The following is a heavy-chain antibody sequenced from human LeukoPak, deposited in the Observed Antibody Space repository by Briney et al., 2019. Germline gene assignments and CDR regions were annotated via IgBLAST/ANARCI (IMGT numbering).Heavy chain of an antibody. CDR2: ISYSGTT. D-gene: IGHD1-1*01. J-gene: IGHJ4*02. V-gene: IGHV4-39*01. CDR1: GGSISSNSFY. Sequence: SETLSLTCTVSGGSISSNSFYWDWTRQPPGKGLEWIGTISYSGTTDYNPSLRSRVTISVDTSKNQFSLKLSSVTAADTAVYFCARRPKAPLRTDYWGQGTPVIVSS. CDR3: ARRPKAPLRTDY.